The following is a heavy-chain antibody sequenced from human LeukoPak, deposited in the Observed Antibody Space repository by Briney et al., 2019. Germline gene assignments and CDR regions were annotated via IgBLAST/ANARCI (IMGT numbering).Heavy chain of an antibody. CDR1: GYTFTSYG. J-gene: IGHJ3*02. Sequence: ASVKVSCKASGYTFTSYGISWVRQAPGQGLEWMGWISAYNGNTNYAQKLQGRVTMTTDTSTSTAYMELRSLRSDDTAVYYCARDQRDTAMVTGRAFDIWGQGTMVTVS. D-gene: IGHD5-18*01. CDR3: ARDQRDTAMVTGRAFDI. V-gene: IGHV1-18*01. CDR2: ISAYNGNT.